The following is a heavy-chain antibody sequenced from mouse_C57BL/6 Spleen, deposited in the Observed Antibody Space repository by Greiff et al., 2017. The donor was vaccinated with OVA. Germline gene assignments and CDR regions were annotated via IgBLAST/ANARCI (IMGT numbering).Heavy chain of an antibody. Sequence: QVQLKESGAELVRPGASVTLSCKASGYTFTDYEMHWVKQTPVHGLEWIGAIDPETGGTAYNQKFKGKAILTADKSSSTAYMELRSLSSEDSAVYYGTREGVYDYDWFADWGQGTLVTVSA. CDR3: TREGVYDYDWFAD. J-gene: IGHJ3*01. CDR1: GYTFTDYE. CDR2: IDPETGGT. D-gene: IGHD2-4*01. V-gene: IGHV1-15*01.